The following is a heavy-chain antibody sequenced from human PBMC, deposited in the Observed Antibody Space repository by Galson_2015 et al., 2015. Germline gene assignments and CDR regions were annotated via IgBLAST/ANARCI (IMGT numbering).Heavy chain of an antibody. V-gene: IGHV3-72*01. CDR3: ARRAVYDSGWSDY. CDR2: TRDKANGYTT. J-gene: IGHJ4*02. D-gene: IGHD6-19*01. Sequence: SLRLSCAASGFTFSDHYMDWVRQAPGKGLEWIGRTRDKANGYTTEYAASVKGRFTIWRDDSENSLYLQINSLKTEDTAVYYCARRAVYDSGWSDYWGQGTLVAVSS. CDR1: GFTFSDHY.